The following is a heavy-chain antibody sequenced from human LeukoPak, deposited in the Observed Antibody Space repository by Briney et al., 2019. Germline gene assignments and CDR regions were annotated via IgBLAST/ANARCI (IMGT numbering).Heavy chain of an antibody. Sequence: PGGSLRLSCAASGFTVSSNYMSWVRQAPGKGLEWVSVIYSGGSTYYADSVKGRFTISRDNSKNTLYLQTNSLRAEATAVYYCARVQRSGAFDIWGQGTMVTVSS. CDR3: ARVQRSGAFDI. J-gene: IGHJ3*02. V-gene: IGHV3-53*01. CDR1: GFTVSSNY. CDR2: IYSGGST. D-gene: IGHD6-25*01.